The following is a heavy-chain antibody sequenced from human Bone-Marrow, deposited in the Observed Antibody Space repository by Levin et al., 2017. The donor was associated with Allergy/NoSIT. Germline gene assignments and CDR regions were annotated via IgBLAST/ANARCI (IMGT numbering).Heavy chain of an antibody. V-gene: IGHV3-30*18. CDR2: ISYDGSNK. CDR1: GFTFSSYG. CDR3: AKGSLRFLEWLLFLDY. J-gene: IGHJ4*02. Sequence: GESLKISCAASGFTFSSYGMHWVRQAPGKGLEWVAVISYDGSNKYYADSVKGRFTISRDNSKNTLYLQMNSLRAEDTAVYYCAKGSLRFLEWLLFLDYWGQGTLVTVSS. D-gene: IGHD3-3*01.